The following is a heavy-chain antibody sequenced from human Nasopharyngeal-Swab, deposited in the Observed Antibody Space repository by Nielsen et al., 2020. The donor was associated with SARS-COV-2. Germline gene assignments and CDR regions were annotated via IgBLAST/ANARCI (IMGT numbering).Heavy chain of an antibody. V-gene: IGHV3-21*01. CDR3: AREGPAAGTTKDY. CDR2: FSSSSSYI. Sequence: VRQAPGKGLEWVSSFSSSSSYIYYADSVKGRFTISRDNAKNSPYLQMNSLRAEDTAVYYCAREGPAAGTTKDYWGQGTLVTVSS. J-gene: IGHJ4*02. D-gene: IGHD6-13*01.